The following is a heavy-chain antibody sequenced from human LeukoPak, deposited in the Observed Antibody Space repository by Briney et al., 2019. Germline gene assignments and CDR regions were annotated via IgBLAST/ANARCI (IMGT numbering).Heavy chain of an antibody. CDR1: GFTFTNVW. CDR3: AREGGPYRPLDY. CDR2: VNLQGST. V-gene: IGHV4-4*02. J-gene: IGHJ4*02. Sequence: PGGSLRLSCAASGFTFTNVWMTWVRQPPGKGLEWIGEVNLQGSTNYNPSLKSRVAISVDKSENHISLKLTSVTAADTAVYYCAREGGPYRPLDYSGQGTLVTVAS.